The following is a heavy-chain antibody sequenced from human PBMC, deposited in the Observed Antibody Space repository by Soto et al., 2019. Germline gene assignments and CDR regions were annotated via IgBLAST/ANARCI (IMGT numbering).Heavy chain of an antibody. CDR2: ISSSSSYI. J-gene: IGHJ6*02. Sequence: PGGSLRLSCAASGFTFSSYSMDWVRQAPGKGLEWVSSISSSSSYIYYADSVKGRFTISRDNAKNSLYLQMNSLRAEDTAVYYCAREARGFWSGYAHYYYYYGMDVWGQGTTVTV. CDR3: AREARGFWSGYAHYYYYYGMDV. CDR1: GFTFSSYS. V-gene: IGHV3-21*01. D-gene: IGHD3-3*01.